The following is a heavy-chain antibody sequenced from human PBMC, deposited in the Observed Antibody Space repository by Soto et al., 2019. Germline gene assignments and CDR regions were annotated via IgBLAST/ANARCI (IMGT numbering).Heavy chain of an antibody. CDR2: INNDGSRT. Sequence: GGSLRLSCAASGFTFSNYWMHWVRQVPGEGLVWVSSINNDGSRTWYADSVRGRIAMSRDNARNLVYLQMNSLRSDDTAVYYCARDESSGWYYFDYWGQGTLVTVSS. CDR1: GFTFSNYW. D-gene: IGHD6-19*01. V-gene: IGHV3-74*01. J-gene: IGHJ4*02. CDR3: ARDESSGWYYFDY.